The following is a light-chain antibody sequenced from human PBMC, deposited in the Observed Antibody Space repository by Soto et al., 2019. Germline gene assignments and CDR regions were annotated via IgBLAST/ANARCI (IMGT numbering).Light chain of an antibody. V-gene: IGLV1-51*01. CDR1: SSNIGNNY. CDR3: ATWDGSLPGEV. CDR2: DNN. Sequence: QSVLTQSPSVSAAPGQPVTISCSGRSSNIGNNYVSWYQQLPGTAPKLLIYDNNKRPSGIPDRFSGSKSGTSGTLDITGLQTGDEADYYCATWDGSLPGEVFGGGTQLTVL. J-gene: IGLJ2*01.